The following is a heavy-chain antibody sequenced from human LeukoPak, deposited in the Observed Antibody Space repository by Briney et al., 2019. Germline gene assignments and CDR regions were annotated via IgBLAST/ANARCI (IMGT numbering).Heavy chain of an antibody. CDR1: GYSFGSYG. D-gene: IGHD2-15*01. CDR2: MNPNSGYT. Sequence: GASVKVSCKASGYSFGSYGLNWVRQAPGQGLEWMGWMNPNSGYTGHAQKFQGRVTMTRNTSISTAYMELSSLRSEDTAVYYCARGPAASHRNWFDPWGQGTLVTVSS. J-gene: IGHJ5*02. V-gene: IGHV1-8*01. CDR3: ARGPAASHRNWFDP.